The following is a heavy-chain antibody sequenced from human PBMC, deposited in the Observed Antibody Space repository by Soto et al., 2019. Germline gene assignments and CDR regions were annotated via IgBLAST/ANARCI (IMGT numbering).Heavy chain of an antibody. CDR1: GFTFSSYA. Sequence: GGSLRLSCAACGFTFSSYAISWVRQAPGKGLEWVSAISGSGGSTYYADSVKGRFTISRDNSKNTLYLQMNSLRAEDTAVYYCAKSKDEYCSGGSCYSTALDYWGQGTLVTVSS. D-gene: IGHD2-15*01. CDR3: AKSKDEYCSGGSCYSTALDY. J-gene: IGHJ4*02. CDR2: ISGSGGST. V-gene: IGHV3-23*01.